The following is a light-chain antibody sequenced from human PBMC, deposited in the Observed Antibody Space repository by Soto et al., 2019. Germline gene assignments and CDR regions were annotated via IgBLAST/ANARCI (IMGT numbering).Light chain of an antibody. J-gene: IGKJ1*01. Sequence: EIVLTQSPGTLSLSPGERATLSCRASQNVGSRYLAWYQQKPGQAPRLLIYGTSNRATGIPDRFSGSGSGTDFSLTISSLEPGDLAVYYCQQYGSSPRTFGHGTKVDIK. CDR3: QQYGSSPRT. CDR1: QNVGSRY. V-gene: IGKV3-20*01. CDR2: GTS.